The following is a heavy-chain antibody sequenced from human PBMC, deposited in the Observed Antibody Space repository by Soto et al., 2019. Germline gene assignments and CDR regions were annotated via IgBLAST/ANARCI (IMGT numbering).Heavy chain of an antibody. V-gene: IGHV1-18*01. CDR3: ARDQSLVDFWSGYSVGLNY. CDR2: ISAYNGNT. Sequence: QVQLVQSGAEVKKPGASVKVSCKATGYTFTSYGISWVRQAPGQGFEWMGWISAYNGNTNYAQKLQGRVTMTTDTSTSTAYMELRSLRSDDTAVYYCARDQSLVDFWSGYSVGLNYWGQGTLVTVSS. D-gene: IGHD3-3*01. CDR1: GYTFTSYG. J-gene: IGHJ4*02.